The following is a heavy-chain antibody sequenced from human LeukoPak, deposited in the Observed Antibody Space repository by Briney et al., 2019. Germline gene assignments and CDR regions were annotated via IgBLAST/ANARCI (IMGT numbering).Heavy chain of an antibody. CDR1: GLSFSDAW. J-gene: IGHJ6*02. CDR3: ARSESSTSGRYYGMDV. V-gene: IGHV3-48*02. D-gene: IGHD2-2*01. Sequence: TGGSLRLSCEVSGLSFSDAWMNWVRQAPGKGLEWVSYITSSSSAIYYADSVKGRFTISRDNARSSLYLQMNSLRDEDTAIYYCARSESSTSGRYYGMDVWGQGTTVTVSS. CDR2: ITSSSSAI.